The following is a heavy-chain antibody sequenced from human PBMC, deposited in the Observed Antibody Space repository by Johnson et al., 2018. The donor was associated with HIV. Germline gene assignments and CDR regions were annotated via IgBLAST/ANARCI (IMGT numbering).Heavy chain of an antibody. Sequence: VQLVESGGGLIQPGRSLRLSCAASGFTFDDYAMHWVRQAPGKGLEWVSGISWNSGSIDYADSVKGRFTISRDNAKNSLYLQMNSLRAEDTALYYCAKVLEVGATKDDAFDIWGQGTMVTVSS. J-gene: IGHJ3*02. D-gene: IGHD1-26*01. CDR3: AKVLEVGATKDDAFDI. CDR2: ISWNSGSI. CDR1: GFTFDDYA. V-gene: IGHV3-9*01.